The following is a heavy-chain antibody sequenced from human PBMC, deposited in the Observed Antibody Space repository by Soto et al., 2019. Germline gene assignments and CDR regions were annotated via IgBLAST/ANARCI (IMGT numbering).Heavy chain of an antibody. CDR3: MLGSGWKDFDY. Sequence: SLTCTVSGGSITSSSYYWGWIRQPPGKGLEWIGSIYYSGSTYYNPSLKSRVTISVDTSKNQFSLKLSSVTAADTAVYYCMLGSGWKDFDYWGQGTLVTVSS. D-gene: IGHD3-22*01. CDR2: IYYSGST. J-gene: IGHJ4*02. V-gene: IGHV4-39*01. CDR1: GGSITSSSYY.